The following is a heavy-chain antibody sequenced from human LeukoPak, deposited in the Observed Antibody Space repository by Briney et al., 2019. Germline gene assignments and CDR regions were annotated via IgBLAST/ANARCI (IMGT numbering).Heavy chain of an antibody. J-gene: IGHJ4*02. Sequence: SETLSLTCIVPGGSISNYYWSWIRQPPGKGLEWIAYINYSGNNNYNPSLKSRVTISIDTSKNHFSLRLSSVTAADTAVYYCARRGYYDSGGYYGYWGQGTLVTVSS. CDR1: GGSISNYY. D-gene: IGHD3-22*01. CDR3: ARRGYYDSGGYYGY. V-gene: IGHV4-59*08. CDR2: INYSGNN.